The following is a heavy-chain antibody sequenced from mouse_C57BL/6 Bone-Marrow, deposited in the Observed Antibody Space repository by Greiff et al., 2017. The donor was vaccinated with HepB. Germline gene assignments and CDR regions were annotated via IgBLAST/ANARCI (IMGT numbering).Heavy chain of an antibody. CDR2: IDPSDSYT. D-gene: IGHD2-1*01. CDR1: GYTFTSYW. J-gene: IGHJ2*01. CDR3: ARDLLWPYYFDY. Sequence: VKLQQPGAELVKPGASVKLSCKASGYTFTSYWMQWVKQRPGQGLEWIGEIDPSDSYTNYNQKFKGKATLTVDTSSSTAYMQLSSLTSEDSAVYYCARDLLWPYYFDYWGQGTTLTVSS. V-gene: IGHV1-50*01.